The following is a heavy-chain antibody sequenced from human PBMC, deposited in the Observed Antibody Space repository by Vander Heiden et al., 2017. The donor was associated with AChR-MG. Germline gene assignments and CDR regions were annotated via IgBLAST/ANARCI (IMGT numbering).Heavy chain of an antibody. CDR1: DGSFSGCY. Sequence: QVQLQQSGAGLLKPSETLYLTCSVYDGSFSGCYWSWIRQPPGKGLEWIGEINHSGSTKYNPSLKSRVTISVDTPKNQFSLKLSSVTAADTAVYYCARISVVVPAADRYYYYGMDVWGQGTTVTVSS. J-gene: IGHJ6*02. V-gene: IGHV4-34*01. CDR2: INHSGST. CDR3: ARISVVVPAADRYYYYGMDV. D-gene: IGHD2-2*01.